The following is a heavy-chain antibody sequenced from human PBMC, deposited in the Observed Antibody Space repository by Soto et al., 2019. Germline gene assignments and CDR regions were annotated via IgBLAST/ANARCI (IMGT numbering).Heavy chain of an antibody. CDR3: ARDLQNYGMDV. Sequence: SETLSLTCTVSGGSISSGGYYWSWIRQHPGKGLEWIGYIYYSGSTYYNPSLRSRVTISVDTSKNQFSLKLSSVTAADTAVYYCARDLQNYGMDVWGQGTTVTVSS. CDR2: IYYSGST. CDR1: GGSISSGGYY. J-gene: IGHJ6*02. V-gene: IGHV4-31*03.